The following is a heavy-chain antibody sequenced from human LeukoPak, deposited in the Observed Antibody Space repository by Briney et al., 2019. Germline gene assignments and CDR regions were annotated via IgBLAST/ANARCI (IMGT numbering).Heavy chain of an antibody. CDR2: IRYDGSNK. D-gene: IGHD1-26*01. J-gene: IGHJ3*02. CDR3: ARGGSDTLPSVAFDI. CDR1: GFTFSSYG. V-gene: IGHV3-30*02. Sequence: PGGSLRLSCAASGFTFSSYGMHWVRQAPGKGLEWVAFIRYDGSNKYYADSVKGRFTISRDNSKNTLYLQMNSLRAEDTAVYYCARGGSDTLPSVAFDIWGQGTMVTVSS.